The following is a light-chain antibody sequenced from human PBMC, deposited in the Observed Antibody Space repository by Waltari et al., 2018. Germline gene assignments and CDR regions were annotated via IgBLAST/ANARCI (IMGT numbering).Light chain of an antibody. J-gene: IGKJ2*01. CDR2: GAS. V-gene: IGKV3D-7*01. Sequence: EIVLTQFPDTLSLSPGERVALSCRASAIISNDHLSWYQQQPGQAPRLLIYGASRRATSVPDRFSGSGSGTNFTLTISSLQAEDVAVYYCQQHYTAPVTFGQGTKLEI. CDR1: AIISNDH. CDR3: QQHYTAPVT.